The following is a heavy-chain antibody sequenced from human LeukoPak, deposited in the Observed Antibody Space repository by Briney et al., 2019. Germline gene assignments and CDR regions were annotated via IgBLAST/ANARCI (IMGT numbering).Heavy chain of an antibody. CDR2: IIPIFGTA. Sequence: SVKVSCKASGGTFSSYAISWVRQAPGQGLEWMGGIIPIFGTANYAQKFQGRVTVTADESTSTAYMELSSLRSEDTAVYYCARDQGYSYGHNPIFDYWGQGTLVTVSS. CDR1: GGTFSSYA. D-gene: IGHD5-18*01. CDR3: ARDQGYSYGHNPIFDY. J-gene: IGHJ4*02. V-gene: IGHV1-69*13.